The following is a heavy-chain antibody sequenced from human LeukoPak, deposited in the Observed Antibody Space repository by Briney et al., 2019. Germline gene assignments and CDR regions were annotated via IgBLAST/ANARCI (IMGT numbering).Heavy chain of an antibody. J-gene: IGHJ6*03. CDR2: IVTTSASK. V-gene: IGHV3-48*01. Sequence: TGGSLRLSCAVSGFTFSNYSMNWVRQAPGKGLKWVSFIVTTSASKYYADSVKGRFIISRDNVQNSLSLQINSLIAEDTAVYYCERVFPIIRRRVGYSYGSTRDYYYMDVWGKGTTVIVSS. D-gene: IGHD5-18*01. CDR1: GFTFSNYS. CDR3: ERVFPIIRRRVGYSYGSTRDYYYMDV.